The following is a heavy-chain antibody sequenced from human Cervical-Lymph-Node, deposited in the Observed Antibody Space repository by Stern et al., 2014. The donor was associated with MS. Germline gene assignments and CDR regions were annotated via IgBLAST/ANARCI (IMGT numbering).Heavy chain of an antibody. D-gene: IGHD3-22*01. J-gene: IGHJ6*02. Sequence: QMQLVQSGAEVKKPGASVKVSCKASGYTFTSYDINWVRQATGQGLEWMGWMNPNSGNTGYAQKFQGRVTMTRNTSISTAYMELSSLRSEDTAVYYCAWTAFYYYDSSGYYQHYYGMDVWGQGTTVTVSS. CDR1: GYTFTSYD. V-gene: IGHV1-8*01. CDR2: MNPNSGNT. CDR3: AWTAFYYYDSSGYYQHYYGMDV.